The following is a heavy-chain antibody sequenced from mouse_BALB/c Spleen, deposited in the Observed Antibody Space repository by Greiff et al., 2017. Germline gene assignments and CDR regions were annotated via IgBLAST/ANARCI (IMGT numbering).Heavy chain of an antibody. CDR3: ARSYGNLGGLFAY. J-gene: IGHJ3*01. V-gene: IGHV1-7*01. CDR2: INPSTGYT. Sequence: QVQLQQSGAELAKPGASVKMSCKASGYTFTSYWMHWVKQRPGQGLEWIGYINPSTGYTEYNQKFKDKATLTADKSSSTAYMQLSSLTSEDSAVYYCARSYGNLGGLFAYWGQGTLVTVSA. CDR1: GYTFTSYW. D-gene: IGHD2-1*01.